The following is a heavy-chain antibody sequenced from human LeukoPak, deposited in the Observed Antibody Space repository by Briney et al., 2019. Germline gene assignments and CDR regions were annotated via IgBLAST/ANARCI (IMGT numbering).Heavy chain of an antibody. V-gene: IGHV4-34*01. J-gene: IGHJ3*02. CDR2: INHSGST. CDR3: ARAFRLVAGDAFDI. CDR1: GGSFSGYY. Sequence: SETLSLTCAVYGGSFSGYYWSWIRQPPGKGLEWIGEINHSGSTNYNPSLKSRVTTSVDTSKNQFSLKLSSVTAADTAVYYCARAFRLVAGDAFDIWGQGTMVTVSS. D-gene: IGHD2-2*01.